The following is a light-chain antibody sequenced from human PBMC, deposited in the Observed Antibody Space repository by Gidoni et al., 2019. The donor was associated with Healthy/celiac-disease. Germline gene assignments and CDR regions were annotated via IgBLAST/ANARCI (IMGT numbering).Light chain of an antibody. CDR2: SNN. V-gene: IGLV1-44*01. J-gene: IGLJ2*01. CDR1: SSNIGSNT. CDR3: AAWDDSLNGVV. Sequence: QSVLTQPPSASATPGQRVTISCSGSSSNIGSNTVNWYQQHPGTAPKLLIYSNNQRPSGVPDRFSGSKSGTSASLAISGLQSEDEADYYCAAWDDSLNGVVFGGGTKLTVL.